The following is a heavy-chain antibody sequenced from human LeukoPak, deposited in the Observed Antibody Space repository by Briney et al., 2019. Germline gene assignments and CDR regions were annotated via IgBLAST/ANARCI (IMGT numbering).Heavy chain of an antibody. Sequence: GESLKISCTGSGYSFSTNWIGWVRQMPGKGLGWMGIINPGDSDTRYSPSFQSQVTISADKSISTAYLQWSSLKASDTAMYYCVRVLWTWALNYYYGMDVWGQGTTVTVSS. CDR2: INPGDSDT. D-gene: IGHD2-8*02. CDR1: GYSFSTNW. CDR3: VRVLWTWALNYYYGMDV. V-gene: IGHV5-51*01. J-gene: IGHJ6*02.